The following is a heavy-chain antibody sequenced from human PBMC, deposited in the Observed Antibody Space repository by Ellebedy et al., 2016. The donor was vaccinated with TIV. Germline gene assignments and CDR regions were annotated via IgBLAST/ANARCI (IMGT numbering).Heavy chain of an antibody. CDR3: EAMIVVVDDYGMGV. D-gene: IGHD3-22*01. CDR1: GASINTNRHY. Sequence: MPSETLSLTCTVSGASINTNRHYWGWIRQPPGKGLEWIAIIYYNGDTYYNPSLKSRVSISADTSKNQFSLKLTSVTAADTAVYYCEAMIVVVDDYGMGVWGQGTTVTVSS. J-gene: IGHJ6*02. CDR2: IYYNGDT. V-gene: IGHV4-39*01.